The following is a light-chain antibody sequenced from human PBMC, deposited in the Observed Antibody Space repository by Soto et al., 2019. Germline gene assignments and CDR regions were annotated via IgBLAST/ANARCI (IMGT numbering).Light chain of an antibody. Sequence: EVVLTQSPVTLSLSPGERATLSCRASQSFRGLLAWYQQKPGQAPRLLIYGASSRATGIPDRFSGSGSGTDFTLTISRLEPEDFAVYYCQQYKNGWTFGQGTMV. J-gene: IGKJ1*01. CDR3: QQYKNGWT. CDR1: QSFRGL. V-gene: IGKV3-11*01. CDR2: GAS.